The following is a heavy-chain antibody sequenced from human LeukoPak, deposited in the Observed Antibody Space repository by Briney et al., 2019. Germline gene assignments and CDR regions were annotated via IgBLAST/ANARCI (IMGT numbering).Heavy chain of an antibody. D-gene: IGHD6-6*01. CDR2: IYSSGST. CDR3: ARLGYSSSSRWFVP. CDR1: AGSISSYY. J-gene: IGHJ5*02. V-gene: IGHV4-59*01. Sequence: PSETLSVTCTVSAGSISSYYWSWIRQPPGKGLEWIGYIYSSGSTNYNPSLKSRVTISVDTSKNQFSLKLTSVTAADTAVYYCARLGYSSSSRWFVPWGQGTLVTVSS.